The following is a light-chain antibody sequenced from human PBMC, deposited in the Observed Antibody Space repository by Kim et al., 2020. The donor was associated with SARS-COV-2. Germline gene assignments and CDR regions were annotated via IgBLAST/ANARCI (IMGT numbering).Light chain of an antibody. Sequence: SYELTQPPSVSVSPGQTANITCSGDKMGDRYASWYQQKPGQSPVLVIYQDTKRPSGIPERFSGSNSGNTASLTISGTQAMDEADYYCQAWDSSTAWVFGGGTQLTVL. CDR1: KMGDRY. V-gene: IGLV3-1*01. CDR3: QAWDSSTAWV. J-gene: IGLJ2*01. CDR2: QDT.